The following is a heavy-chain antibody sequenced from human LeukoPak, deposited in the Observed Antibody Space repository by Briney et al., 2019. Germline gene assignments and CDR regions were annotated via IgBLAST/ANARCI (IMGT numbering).Heavy chain of an antibody. CDR2: ISAYNGNT. CDR1: GYTFTSYG. V-gene: IGHV1-18*01. Sequence: ASVKVSCKASGYTFTSYGISWVPQAPGQGLEWIGWISAYNGNTNCAQKLQGRVTMTTDTSTSTAYMELRSLRSDDTAVYYCSRSGGYCSGGSCYSEYYFDYWGQGTLVTVSS. CDR3: SRSGGYCSGGSCYSEYYFDY. J-gene: IGHJ4*02. D-gene: IGHD2-15*01.